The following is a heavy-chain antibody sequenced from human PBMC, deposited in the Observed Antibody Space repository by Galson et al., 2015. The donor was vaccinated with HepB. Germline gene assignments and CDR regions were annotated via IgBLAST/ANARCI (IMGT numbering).Heavy chain of an antibody. J-gene: IGHJ2*01. CDR3: TDNSHWYFEL. Sequence: SLRLSCAASGFTFSGSTIHWVRQASGKGLEWVGRIRSKPSNYATAYAASVKGRFTFSRDDSKNTASLQMSSLKTEDTAVYYCTDNSHWYFELWGRGTLVTVSS. V-gene: IGHV3-73*01. CDR2: IRSKPSNYAT. D-gene: IGHD5-24*01. CDR1: GFTFSGST.